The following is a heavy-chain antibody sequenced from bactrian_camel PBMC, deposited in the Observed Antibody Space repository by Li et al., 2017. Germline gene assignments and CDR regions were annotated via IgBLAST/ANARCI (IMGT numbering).Heavy chain of an antibody. Sequence: VQLVESGGGSVQAGESLRLSCAASGFSGSTYSCMGWFRQVLGKEREGVASIGTDGITNYADAVKGRFTISKDKAKNTVYLQMNNLKPEDAAMYYCASDPGYGSDCYLGIGTRFGYWGQGTQVTVS. D-gene: IGHD3*01. J-gene: IGHJ6*01. CDR3: ASDPGYGSDCYLGIGTRFGY. CDR1: GFSGSTYSC. CDR2: IGTDGIT. V-gene: IGHV3S63*01.